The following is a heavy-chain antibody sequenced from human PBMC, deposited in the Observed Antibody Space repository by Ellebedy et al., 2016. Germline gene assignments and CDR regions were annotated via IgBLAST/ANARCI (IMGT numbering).Heavy chain of an antibody. Sequence: GGSLRLXXKGSGYSFTSYWIGWVRQMPGKGLEWMGIIYPGDSDTRYSPSFQGQVTISADKSISTAYLQWSSLKASDTAMYYCARHTWRSTSPDYWGQGTLVTVSS. CDR3: ARHTWRSTSPDY. V-gene: IGHV5-51*01. CDR1: GYSFTSYW. D-gene: IGHD2-2*01. J-gene: IGHJ4*02. CDR2: IYPGDSDT.